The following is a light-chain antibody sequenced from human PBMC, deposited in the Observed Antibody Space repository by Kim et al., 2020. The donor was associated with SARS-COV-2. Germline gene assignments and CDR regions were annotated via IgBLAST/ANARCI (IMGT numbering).Light chain of an antibody. Sequence: RVTIYCTGSSSSMGAGYDVHWYQQLPGTAPKLLIYGNSNRPSGVLDRCSGGKSGTSASLAITGLQAEDEADYYCQSYDSSLSGSVFGGGTKLTVL. CDR3: QSYDSSLSGSV. J-gene: IGLJ3*02. CDR1: SSSMGAGYD. V-gene: IGLV1-40*01. CDR2: GNS.